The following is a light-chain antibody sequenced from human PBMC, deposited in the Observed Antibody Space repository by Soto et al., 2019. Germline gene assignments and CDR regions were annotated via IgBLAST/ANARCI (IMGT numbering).Light chain of an antibody. J-gene: IGLJ1*01. V-gene: IGLV2-14*01. CDR1: SSDVGGYNY. CDR3: SSYTSSSTLV. CDR2: DVS. Sequence: QSVLTQPASVSGSPGQSITISCSGTSSDVGGYNYVSWYQQHPGKAPRLMIYDVSRRPSGVSNRFSGSKSGNTASLTISGLQAEDEAEYYCSSYTSSSTLVFGTGTKLTVL.